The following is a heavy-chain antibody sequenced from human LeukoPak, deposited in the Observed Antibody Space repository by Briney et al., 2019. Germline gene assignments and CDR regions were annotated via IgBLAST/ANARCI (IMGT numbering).Heavy chain of an antibody. CDR1: GFPFNNFA. CDR3: AKAPRYDIQYYFDY. Sequence: PGGSLRLSCAASGFPFNNFAMSWVRQAPGKGLEWVSAISGSGGSTYYADSVKGRFTISRDNSKNTLYLQMNSLRAEDTAVYYCAKAPRYDIQYYFDYWGQGTLVTVSS. CDR2: ISGSGGST. J-gene: IGHJ4*02. D-gene: IGHD3-9*01. V-gene: IGHV3-23*01.